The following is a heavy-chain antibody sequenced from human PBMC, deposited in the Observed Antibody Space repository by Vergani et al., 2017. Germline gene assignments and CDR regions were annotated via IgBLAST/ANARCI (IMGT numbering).Heavy chain of an antibody. J-gene: IGHJ5*01. V-gene: IGHV1-2*02. CDR2: ISPKTGDT. Sequence: QVQLMQSGPVMKKPGGSMKVSCQASESTFSDYNIHWVRQAPGQGLQWMGWISPKTGDTDYLQRFQDRVTMTRESSTKTVYLKMTRLTSDDTAIYYCAHSWNFGRRDWFDSWGPGTLVTVSS. D-gene: IGHD1-26*01. CDR3: AHSWNFGRRDWFDS. CDR1: ESTFSDYN.